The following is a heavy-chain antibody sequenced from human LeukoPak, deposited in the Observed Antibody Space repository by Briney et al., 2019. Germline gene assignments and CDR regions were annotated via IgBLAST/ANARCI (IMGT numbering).Heavy chain of an antibody. V-gene: IGHV4-59*01. CDR1: GGSISTYY. CDR3: ARGGAARLHFQN. J-gene: IGHJ1*01. CDR2: IYHSGST. D-gene: IGHD6-6*01. Sequence: SETLSLTCTVSGGSISTYYWNWIRQPPGKGLEWIGYIYHSGSTNYNPSLQSRVTMSVDTSKNQFSLNLNSVTAADTAVYYCARGGAARLHFQNWGQGTLVTVSS.